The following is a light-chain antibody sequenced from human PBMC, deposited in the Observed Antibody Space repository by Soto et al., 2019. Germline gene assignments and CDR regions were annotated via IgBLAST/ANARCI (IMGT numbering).Light chain of an antibody. J-gene: IGKJ1*01. CDR1: QSVSSSY. V-gene: IGKV3-20*01. CDR2: GAS. CDR3: QQYGSSPET. Sequence: IVLTQSPGTLSFSAGERATISCRSSQSVSSSYLAWYQQKPGQAPRLLIYGASSRATGIPDRFSGSGSGTDFTLTISRLEPEDFAVYYCQQYGSSPETFGQGTKVDI.